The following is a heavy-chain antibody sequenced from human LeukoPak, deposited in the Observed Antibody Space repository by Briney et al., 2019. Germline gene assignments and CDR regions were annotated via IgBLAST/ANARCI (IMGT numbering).Heavy chain of an antibody. CDR1: GFTFSSYA. CDR2: ISGSGGST. J-gene: IGHJ5*02. V-gene: IGHV3-23*01. Sequence: GGSLRLSCAASGFTFSSYAMSWVRQAPGKGLEWVSAISGSGGSTYYADSVKGRFTISRDNSKNTLYLQMNSLRAEDTAVYCCAKENLPHYYDSSGYANWFDPWGQGTLVTVSS. D-gene: IGHD3-22*01. CDR3: AKENLPHYYDSSGYANWFDP.